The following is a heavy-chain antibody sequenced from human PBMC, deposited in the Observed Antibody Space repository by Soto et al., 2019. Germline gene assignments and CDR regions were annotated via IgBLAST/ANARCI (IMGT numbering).Heavy chain of an antibody. V-gene: IGHV3-74*01. CDR1: GFTLSSRW. D-gene: IGHD2-15*01. Sequence: EVQLVESGGGLVQPGGSLRLSCAASGFTLSSRWMHWVRQAPGKGLVWVSRIKTDGPSTSYADSVKGRFTISRDNANNTLYLQMNSLRAEDTGMYYCARDQDTYGQAVFDSWGQGTLVTVSS. CDR2: IKTDGPST. J-gene: IGHJ4*02. CDR3: ARDQDTYGQAVFDS.